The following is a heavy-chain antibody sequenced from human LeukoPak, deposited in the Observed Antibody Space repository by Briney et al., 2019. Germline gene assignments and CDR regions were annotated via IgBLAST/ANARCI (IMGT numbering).Heavy chain of an antibody. CDR3: ARAPYYYGSGSYYNESSWFDP. Sequence: GASVKVSCKASGYTFTGYYMHWVRQAPGQGLEWMGWINPNSGGTNYAQEFQGWVTMTRDTSISTAYMELSRLRSDDTAVYYCARAPYYYGSGSYYNESSWFDPWGQGTLVTVSS. D-gene: IGHD3-10*01. V-gene: IGHV1-2*04. CDR2: INPNSGGT. J-gene: IGHJ5*02. CDR1: GYTFTGYY.